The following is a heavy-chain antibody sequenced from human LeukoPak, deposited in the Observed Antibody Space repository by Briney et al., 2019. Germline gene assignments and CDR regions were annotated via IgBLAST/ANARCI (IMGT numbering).Heavy chain of an antibody. CDR1: GFTFSNHG. CDR2: IWYDGTKK. CDR3: ARDRAVRYFDY. V-gene: IGHV3-33*01. Sequence: GGSLRLSCAASGFTFSNHGMHWVRQAPGKGLEWVALIWYDGTKKYYADSVKGRLTISRDNSKNTLYLEMNSLRAEDTAVYYCARDRAVRYFDYWGQGTLVTVSS. J-gene: IGHJ4*02. D-gene: IGHD3-16*02.